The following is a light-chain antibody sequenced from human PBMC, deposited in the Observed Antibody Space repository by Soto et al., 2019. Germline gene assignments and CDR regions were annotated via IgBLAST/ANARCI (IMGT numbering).Light chain of an antibody. J-gene: IGKJ3*01. CDR2: AAS. Sequence: DIQLTQSPSFLSASVGDRVTITCRASQGISSYLAWYQQKPGKAPKLLIYAASTLQSGVPSRFSGVRSGTEFTLTISSLQPEDFATYYFQQLTSYPFPFGPGTKVDIK. CDR3: QQLTSYPFP. CDR1: QGISSY. V-gene: IGKV1-9*01.